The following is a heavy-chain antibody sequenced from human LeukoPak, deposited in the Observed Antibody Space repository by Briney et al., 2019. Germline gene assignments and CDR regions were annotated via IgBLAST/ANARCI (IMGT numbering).Heavy chain of an antibody. D-gene: IGHD3-10*01. CDR3: AREYGSGSYLNWFDP. CDR2: ISYDESNK. Sequence: GGSLRLSCAPSGFTFSSYPMHWVRQAPGKGLEWVAVISYDESNKYYADSVKGRFTISRDNSKNTLYLQMNSLRAEDTAVYYCAREYGSGSYLNWFDPWGQGTLVTVSS. J-gene: IGHJ5*02. V-gene: IGHV3-30-3*01. CDR1: GFTFSSYP.